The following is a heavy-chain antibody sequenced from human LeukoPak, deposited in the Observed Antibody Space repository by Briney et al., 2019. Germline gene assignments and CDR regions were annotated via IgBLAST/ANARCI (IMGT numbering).Heavy chain of an antibody. Sequence: PSETLSLTCAVYGGSFSGYYWSWIRQPPGKGLEWIGEINHSGSTNYNPSLKSRVTISVDTSKNQFSLKLSSVTAADTAVYYCARRRYDDFWSGYLGPDAFDLWGQGTMVPVSS. J-gene: IGHJ3*01. D-gene: IGHD3-3*01. CDR3: ARRRYDDFWSGYLGPDAFDL. CDR2: INHSGST. CDR1: GGSFSGYY. V-gene: IGHV4-34*01.